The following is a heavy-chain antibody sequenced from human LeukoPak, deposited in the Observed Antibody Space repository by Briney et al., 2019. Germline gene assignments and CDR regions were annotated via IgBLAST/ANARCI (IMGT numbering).Heavy chain of an antibody. CDR1: GFTLSSYW. CDR2: IKQDGSEK. D-gene: IGHD3-22*01. Sequence: GGSLRLSCAASGFTLSSYWMSWVRQAPGKGLEWVANIKQDGSEKYYVDSVKGRFTISRDNAKNSLYLQMNSLRAEDTAVYYCARAGRGTYYYDSSGSDIWGQGTMVTVSS. CDR3: ARAGRGTYYYDSSGSDI. V-gene: IGHV3-7*01. J-gene: IGHJ3*02.